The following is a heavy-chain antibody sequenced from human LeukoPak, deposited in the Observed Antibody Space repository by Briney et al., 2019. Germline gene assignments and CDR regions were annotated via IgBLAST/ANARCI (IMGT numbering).Heavy chain of an antibody. Sequence: GRSLRLSCAASGFTFDDYAMHWVRQAPGKGLEWVSGTSWNSGSIGYADSVKGRFTISRDNAKNSLYLQMNSLRAEDTALYYCAKDGTHCSSTSCYRSLANDWGQGTLVTVSS. CDR2: TSWNSGSI. J-gene: IGHJ4*02. CDR3: AKDGTHCSSTSCYRSLAND. CDR1: GFTFDDYA. D-gene: IGHD2-2*01. V-gene: IGHV3-9*01.